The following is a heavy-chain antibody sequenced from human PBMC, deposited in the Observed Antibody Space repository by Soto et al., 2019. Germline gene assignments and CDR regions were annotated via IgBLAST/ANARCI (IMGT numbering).Heavy chain of an antibody. J-gene: IGHJ5*02. Sequence: QLLLQESGPGLVKPSETLSLTCTVSGGSILDSTYYWAWIRQSPGKGLEWIGTIFYSGGTFYTPSLKSRVSMSVDTSNNQFSLKLSSVPAADTAVYYCARQASGYYYGWFDTWGQGTLVTVSS. CDR3: ARQASGYYYGWFDT. CDR1: GGSILDSTYY. V-gene: IGHV4-39*01. CDR2: IFYSGGT. D-gene: IGHD3-22*01.